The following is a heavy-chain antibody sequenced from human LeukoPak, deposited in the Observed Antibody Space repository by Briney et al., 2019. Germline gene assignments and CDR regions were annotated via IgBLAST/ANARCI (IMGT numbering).Heavy chain of an antibody. V-gene: IGHV3-53*01. Sequence: PGGSLRLSCAASGFTVSSNYMSWVRQAPGKGLEWVSVIYSGGSTYYADSVKGRFTISRDNSKNTLYLRMNSLRAEDTAVYYCATYYYDSSGSDYWGQGTLVTVSS. CDR1: GFTVSSNY. D-gene: IGHD3-22*01. CDR2: IYSGGST. J-gene: IGHJ4*02. CDR3: ATYYYDSSGSDY.